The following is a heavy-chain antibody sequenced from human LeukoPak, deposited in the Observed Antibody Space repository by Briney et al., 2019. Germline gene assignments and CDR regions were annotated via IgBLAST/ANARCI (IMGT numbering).Heavy chain of an antibody. D-gene: IGHD2-2*02. CDR3: ARLPPAAIRFVDTAHDY. CDR1: GYTFTSYG. V-gene: IGHV1-18*01. J-gene: IGHJ4*02. CDR2: ISAYNGNT. Sequence: ASVKASCKASGYTFTSYGISWVRQAPGQGLEWMGWISAYNGNTNYAQKLQGRVTMTTDTSTSTAYMELRSLRSDDTAVYYCARLPPAAIRFVDTAHDYWGQGTLVTVSS.